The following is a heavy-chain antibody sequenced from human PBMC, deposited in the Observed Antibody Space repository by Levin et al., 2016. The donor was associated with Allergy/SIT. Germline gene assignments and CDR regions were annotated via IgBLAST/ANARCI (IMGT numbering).Heavy chain of an antibody. CDR2: IDPSDSYT. Sequence: VRQMPGKGLEWMGKIDPSDSYTNYSPSFQGHVTISADKSSSTAYLQWSGLKAADTAIYYCARQSLYYYHYSMDVWGQGTTVTVSS. CDR3: ARQSLYYYHYSMDV. J-gene: IGHJ6*02. V-gene: IGHV5-10-1*01.